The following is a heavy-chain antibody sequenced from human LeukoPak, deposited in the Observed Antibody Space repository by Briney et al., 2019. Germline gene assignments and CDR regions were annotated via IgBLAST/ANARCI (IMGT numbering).Heavy chain of an antibody. J-gene: IGHJ4*02. V-gene: IGHV1-46*01. CDR2: IDPSGGST. Sequence: ASVEVSCKASGYTFSSYYMHWVRQAPGQGLEWMGIIDPSGGSTSYAQKFQGRVTITRDTSTSTVYMELSSLRSEDTAVYYCARDDYDSSGYYYGGFWGQGTLVTVSS. CDR1: GYTFSSYY. D-gene: IGHD3-22*01. CDR3: ARDDYDSSGYYYGGF.